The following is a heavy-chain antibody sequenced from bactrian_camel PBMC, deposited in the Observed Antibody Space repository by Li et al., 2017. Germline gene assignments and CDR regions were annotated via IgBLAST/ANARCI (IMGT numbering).Heavy chain of an antibody. Sequence: DVQLVESGGGSVQAGGSLRLSCAASGYTYSSYCMGWFRQAPGKEREGVATIYTGGGSTHYADSVKGRFTISQDNAKNTVYLQMNSLKPNDTGVYYCVRTPVGTSVSYWGQGTQVTVS. CDR2: IYTGGGST. J-gene: IGHJ4*01. CDR1: GYTYSSYC. CDR3: VRTPVGTSVSY. D-gene: IGHD6*01. V-gene: IGHV3S40*01.